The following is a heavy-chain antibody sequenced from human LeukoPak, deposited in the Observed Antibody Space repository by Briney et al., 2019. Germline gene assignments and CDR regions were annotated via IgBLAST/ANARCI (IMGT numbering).Heavy chain of an antibody. CDR2: ISYDGSNK. CDR3: AKDRLAVAGTSMDV. V-gene: IGHV3-30*18. D-gene: IGHD6-19*01. J-gene: IGHJ6*02. Sequence: GSLRLSCAASGFTSSSYGMHWVRQAPGKGLEWVAVISYDGSNKYYADSVKGRFTISRDNSKNTLYLQMNSLRAEDTAVYYCAKDRLAVAGTSMDVWGQGTTVTVSS. CDR1: GFTSSSYG.